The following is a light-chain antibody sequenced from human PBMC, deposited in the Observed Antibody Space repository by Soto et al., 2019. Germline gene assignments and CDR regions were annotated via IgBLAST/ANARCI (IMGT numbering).Light chain of an antibody. Sequence: DIHLTQSPSFLSASVGDRVTITCRASQGITSYLACYQQKPGKAPKLLIYAASTLQSGVPSRFSGSGSGTEFTLTISSLQPEDFATYYCQQRNSYPLTFGGGTKVEIK. CDR3: QQRNSYPLT. V-gene: IGKV1-9*01. J-gene: IGKJ4*01. CDR1: QGITSY. CDR2: AAS.